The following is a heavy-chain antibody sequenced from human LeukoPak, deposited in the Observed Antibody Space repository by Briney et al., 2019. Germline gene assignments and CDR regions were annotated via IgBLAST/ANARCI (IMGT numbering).Heavy chain of an antibody. V-gene: IGHV3-20*04. CDR3: ARGYCTNGVCHNYYYYYYMDV. Sequence: PGGSLRLSCAASGFTFDDYGMSWVRQAPGKGLEWVSGINWNGGSTGYADSVKGRFTISRDSAKNSLYLQMNSLRAEDTALYYCARGYCTNGVCHNYYYYYYMDVWGKGTTVTVSS. J-gene: IGHJ6*03. CDR1: GFTFDDYG. D-gene: IGHD2-8*01. CDR2: INWNGGST.